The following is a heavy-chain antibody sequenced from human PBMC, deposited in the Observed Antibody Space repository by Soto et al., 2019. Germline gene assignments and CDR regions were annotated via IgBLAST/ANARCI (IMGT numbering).Heavy chain of an antibody. V-gene: IGHV3-23*01. Sequence: GGSLRLSCAASGFTFSRYAMGWVRQAPGKGLEWVSTISASGGTTYYADSVKGRFTISRDNSKNTLYLQMNSLRAEDTAVYYCARSYYYGSGSRRTHAFDIWGQGTMVTVSS. CDR1: GFTFSRYA. CDR2: ISASGGTT. J-gene: IGHJ3*02. CDR3: ARSYYYGSGSRRTHAFDI. D-gene: IGHD3-10*01.